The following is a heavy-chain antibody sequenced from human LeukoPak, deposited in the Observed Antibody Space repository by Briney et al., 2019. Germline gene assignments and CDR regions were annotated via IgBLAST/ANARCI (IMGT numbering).Heavy chain of an antibody. J-gene: IGHJ4*02. CDR2: ISSSSSYI. Sequence: TGGSLRLSCAASGFTFSSYSMNWVRQAPGKGLEWVSSISSSSSYIYYADSVKGRFTISRDNAKNSLYLQMNSLRAEDTAVYYCARVFGGSRNPYFDYWGQGTLVTVSS. V-gene: IGHV3-21*01. CDR1: GFTFSSYS. D-gene: IGHD3-10*01. CDR3: ARVFGGSRNPYFDY.